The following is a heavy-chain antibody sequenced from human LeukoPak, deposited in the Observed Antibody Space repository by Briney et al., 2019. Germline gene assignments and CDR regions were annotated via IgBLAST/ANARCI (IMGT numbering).Heavy chain of an antibody. V-gene: IGHV1-69*04. Sequence: SVKVSCKAAGGTFSSYAISWVRQAPGQGLEWMGRIIPILGIANYAQKFQGRVTITADKSTSTAHMELSSLRSEDTAVYYCARLAMGSYPTNDYWGQGTLVTVSS. J-gene: IGHJ4*02. CDR2: IIPILGIA. CDR1: GGTFSSYA. CDR3: ARLAMGSYPTNDY. D-gene: IGHD1-26*01.